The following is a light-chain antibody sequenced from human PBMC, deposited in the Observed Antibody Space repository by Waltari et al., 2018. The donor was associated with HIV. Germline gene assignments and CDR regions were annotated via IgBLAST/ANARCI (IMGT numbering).Light chain of an antibody. CDR3: HQYATSPRT. Sequence: IVLTPYPGTLSLSHGERAPLSCKARQPVDSHDLARNHQKPDQAASLLTHGEDSRAADSPDRFSGSGYATDFTLTIGTLEPEDFAVYYCHQYATSPRTFNQGTKVEI. CDR2: GED. CDR1: QPVDSHD. J-gene: IGKJ1*01. V-gene: IGKV3-20*01.